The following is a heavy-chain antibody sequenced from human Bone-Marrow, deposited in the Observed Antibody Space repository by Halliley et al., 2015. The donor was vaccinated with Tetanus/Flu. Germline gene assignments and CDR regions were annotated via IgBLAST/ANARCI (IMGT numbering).Heavy chain of an antibody. V-gene: IGHV4-59*08. CDR2: IYYSGST. D-gene: IGHD5-12*01. Sequence: TLSLTCSVSGGSISSYYWGWIRQPPGKGLEWIGYIYYSGSTNYNPSLKSRVTISVDTSKNQFSLKLSSVTAADTAMYYCARHLLRDGYNFWGAFDIWGQGTVVTVSS. CDR3: ARHLLRDGYNFWGAFDI. J-gene: IGHJ3*02. CDR1: GGSISSYY.